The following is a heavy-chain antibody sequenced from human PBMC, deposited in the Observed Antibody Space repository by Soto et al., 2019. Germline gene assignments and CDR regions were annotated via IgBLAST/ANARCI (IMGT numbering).Heavy chain of an antibody. J-gene: IGHJ4*02. D-gene: IGHD3-22*01. V-gene: IGHV3-23*01. Sequence: GRSLRLSCGASGFTFSSHALSWVRQAPGKGLEWVSAISGSGGSTYYADSAKGRFTVSRDNSKNTLYLQMNSLRAEDTAVYYCAKCGFYSSGYRDYWGQGTLVTVSS. CDR2: ISGSGGST. CDR1: GFTFSSHA. CDR3: AKCGFYSSGYRDY.